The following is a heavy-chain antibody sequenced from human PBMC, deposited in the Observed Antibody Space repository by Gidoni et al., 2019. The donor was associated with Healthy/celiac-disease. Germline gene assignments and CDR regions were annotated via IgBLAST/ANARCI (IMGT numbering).Heavy chain of an antibody. CDR1: GYTFTSYY. CDR2: INPSGGST. D-gene: IGHD3-3*01. V-gene: IGHV1-46*01. CDR3: ARDLGYDFWSGYPRRHSYYYGMDV. Sequence: QVQLVPSGAEVKKPGASVKVSCKASGYTFTSYYMHWVRQAPGQGLEWMGIINPSGGSTSYAQKFQGRVTMTRDTSTSTVYMELSSLRSEDTAVYYCARDLGYDFWSGYPRRHSYYYGMDVWGQGTTVTVSS. J-gene: IGHJ6*02.